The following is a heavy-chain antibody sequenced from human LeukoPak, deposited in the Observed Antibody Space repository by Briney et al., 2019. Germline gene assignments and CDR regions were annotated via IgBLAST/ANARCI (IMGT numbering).Heavy chain of an antibody. D-gene: IGHD5-12*01. CDR2: MNPNNGNT. Sequence: ASVKVSCKASGYTFTNYDINWVRQATGQGLEWMAWMNPNNGNTGNAQKFQGRVTMTRITSISTAYMELSGLRSEDTAVYYCAVGVLSGGHEWAFDIWGQGTMVTVSS. V-gene: IGHV1-8*01. CDR3: AVGVLSGGHEWAFDI. CDR1: GYTFTNYD. J-gene: IGHJ3*02.